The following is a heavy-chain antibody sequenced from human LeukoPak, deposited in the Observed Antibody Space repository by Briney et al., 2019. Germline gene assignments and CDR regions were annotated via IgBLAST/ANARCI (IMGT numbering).Heavy chain of an antibody. CDR3: ASWDIVLMVYAM. J-gene: IGHJ4*02. Sequence: SETLSLTCTVSGGSISSYYWSWIRQPPGKGLEWIGYIYYSGSTYYNPSLKSRVTISVDTSKNQFSLKLSSVTAADTAVYYCASWDIVLMVYAMWGQGTLVTVSS. V-gene: IGHV4-59*06. D-gene: IGHD2-8*01. CDR2: IYYSGST. CDR1: GGSISSYY.